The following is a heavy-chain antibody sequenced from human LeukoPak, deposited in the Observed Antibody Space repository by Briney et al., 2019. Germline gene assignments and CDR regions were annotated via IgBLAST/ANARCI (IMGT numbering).Heavy chain of an antibody. J-gene: IGHJ3*02. CDR2: IYYSGST. CDR3: AREGRGWAFDI. CDR1: GGSISSDD. V-gene: IGHV4-59*01. D-gene: IGHD2-15*01. Sequence: PSESLSLTCTVSGGSISSDDWSWVRQPPGKGLEWVGYIYYSGSTNYNPSLKSRVTISVDTSKNTFYLQLSCVTAADTAVYYCAREGRGWAFDIWGQGTMVTVSS.